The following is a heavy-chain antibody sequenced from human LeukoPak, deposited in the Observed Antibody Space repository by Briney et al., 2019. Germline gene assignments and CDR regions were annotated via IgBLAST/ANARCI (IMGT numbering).Heavy chain of an antibody. V-gene: IGHV4-59*08. CDR3: ARPVGYCSSASCYEYFDY. Sequence: SETLSLTCTVSGGSISGYYWSWIRQPPGKGLEWIGYIYYSGNTNYNPSLKSRVTLSVDTSKNQFSLDLTSVTAADTAVYYCARPVGYCSSASCYEYFDYWGQGTLVTVSS. D-gene: IGHD2-2*01. J-gene: IGHJ4*02. CDR1: GGSISGYY. CDR2: IYYSGNT.